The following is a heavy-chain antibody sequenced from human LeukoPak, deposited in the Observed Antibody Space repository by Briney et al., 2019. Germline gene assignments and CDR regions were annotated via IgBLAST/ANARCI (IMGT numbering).Heavy chain of an antibody. CDR2: INTDGSST. V-gene: IGHV3-74*01. Sequence: GGSLRLSCAASGFTFSSYWMHWVRQAPGKGMVWVSRINTDGSSTSYADSVKGRFTISRDNAKNTLYLQMNSLRAEDTAVYYCARGIGWSASHDAFDIWGQGTMVTVSS. J-gene: IGHJ3*02. D-gene: IGHD2-21*01. CDR3: ARGIGWSASHDAFDI. CDR1: GFTFSSYW.